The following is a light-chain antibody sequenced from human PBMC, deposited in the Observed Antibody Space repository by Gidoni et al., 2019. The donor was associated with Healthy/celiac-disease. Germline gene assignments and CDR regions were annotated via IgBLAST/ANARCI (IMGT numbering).Light chain of an antibody. J-gene: IGKJ2*01. V-gene: IGKV1-5*03. CDR3: QQYNSYLYT. CDR1: QSISSW. Sequence: DIQRTQSPSTLSASVGDRVTITCRASQSISSWLAWYQQKPGKAPKLLISKASSLESGVPSRFSGSGSGTEFTLTISSLQPDDFATYYCQQYNSYLYTFGQGTKLEIK. CDR2: KAS.